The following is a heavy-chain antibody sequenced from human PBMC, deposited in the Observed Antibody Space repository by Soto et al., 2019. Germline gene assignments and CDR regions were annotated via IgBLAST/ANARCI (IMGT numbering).Heavy chain of an antibody. Sequence: QVQLVESGGGVVQPGRSLRLSCAASGFTFSSYGMHWVRQAPGKGLEWVAVIWYDGSNKYYADSVKGPFTISRDNSKNTLYLQMNSLRAEDTAVYYCAREVGGISSYYGMDVWGQGTTVTVSS. J-gene: IGHJ6*02. CDR2: IWYDGSNK. CDR1: GFTFSSYG. CDR3: AREVGGISSYYGMDV. D-gene: IGHD2-2*01. V-gene: IGHV3-33*01.